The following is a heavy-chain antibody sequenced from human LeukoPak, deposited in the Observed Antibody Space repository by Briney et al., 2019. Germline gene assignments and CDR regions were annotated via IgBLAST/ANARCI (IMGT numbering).Heavy chain of an antibody. V-gene: IGHV1-2*02. Sequence: ASVKVSCKASGYTFTGYYMHWVRQAPGQGLEWMGWINPNSGGTNYAQRFQGRVTMTRDTSISTAYMELSRLRSDDTAVYYCARVLKGALGFDYWGQGTLVTVSS. CDR2: INPNSGGT. J-gene: IGHJ4*02. D-gene: IGHD1-26*01. CDR1: GYTFTGYY. CDR3: ARVLKGALGFDY.